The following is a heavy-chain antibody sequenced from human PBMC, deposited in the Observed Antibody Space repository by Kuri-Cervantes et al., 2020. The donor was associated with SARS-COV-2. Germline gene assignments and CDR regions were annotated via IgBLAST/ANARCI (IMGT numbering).Heavy chain of an antibody. CDR1: GFTFSSYA. V-gene: IGHV3-23*01. CDR2: ISGSGGST. Sequence: GGSLRLSCAASGFTFSSYAMSWVRQAPGKGLEWVSAISGSGGSTYYADSVKGRFTISRDNSKNTLYLHMNSLRVEDTAVYYCAKVFPPQTYHFDYWGQGTLVTVSS. D-gene: IGHD3-16*01. J-gene: IGHJ4*02. CDR3: AKVFPPQTYHFDY.